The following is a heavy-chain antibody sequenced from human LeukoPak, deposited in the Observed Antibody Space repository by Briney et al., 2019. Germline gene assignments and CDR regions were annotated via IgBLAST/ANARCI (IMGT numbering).Heavy chain of an antibody. CDR3: ARETSVAGTGADY. V-gene: IGHV1-69*13. J-gene: IGHJ4*02. CDR1: GYTFTSYD. D-gene: IGHD6-19*01. CDR2: IIPIFGTA. Sequence: SVKVSCKASGYTFTSYDINWVRQATGQGLEWMGGIIPIFGTANYAQKFQGRVTITADESTSTAYMELSSLRSEDTAVYYCARETSVAGTGADYWGQGTLVTVSS.